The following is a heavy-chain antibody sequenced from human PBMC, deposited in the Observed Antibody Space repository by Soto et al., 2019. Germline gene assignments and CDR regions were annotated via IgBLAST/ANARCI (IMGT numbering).Heavy chain of an antibody. CDR1: GCAFTGYY. J-gene: IGHJ6*01. CDR3: VTGHHLLYYYYGLEV. V-gene: IGHV1-2*02. D-gene: IGHD2-2*01. Sequence: ASVKVSCKASGCAFTGYYMHWVRQAPVQVLEWMGCINPNSGGTNYAQKFQGRVTMTRDTSISTPYMELSRLRSDDTAVYYCVTGHHLLYYYYGLEVWGQGTPVTLSS. CDR2: INPNSGGT.